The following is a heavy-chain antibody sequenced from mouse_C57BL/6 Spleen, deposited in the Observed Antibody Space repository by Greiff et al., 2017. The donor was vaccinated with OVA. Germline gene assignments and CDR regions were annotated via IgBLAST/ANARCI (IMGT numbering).Heavy chain of an antibody. V-gene: IGHV1-15*01. CDR1: GYTFTDYE. J-gene: IGHJ3*01. D-gene: IGHD2-4*01. CDR3: TREGNYDPWFAY. CDR2: IDPETGGT. Sequence: QVHVKQSGAELVRPGASVTLSCKASGYTFTDYEMHWVKQTPVHGLEWIGAIDPETGGTAYNQKFKGKAILTADKSSSTAYMELRSLTSEDSAVYYCTREGNYDPWFAYWGQGTLVTVSA.